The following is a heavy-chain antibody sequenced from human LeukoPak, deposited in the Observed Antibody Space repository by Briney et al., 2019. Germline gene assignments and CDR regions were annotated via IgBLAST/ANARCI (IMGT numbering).Heavy chain of an antibody. J-gene: IGHJ4*02. CDR1: GASISRYY. CDR2: FIYGGGT. D-gene: IGHD3-9*01. V-gene: IGHV4-59*01. CDR3: ASSEYDVLTGHFNSHFEY. Sequence: PSETLSLTCTISGASISRYYWSWIRQSPGKGLDWIGNFIYGGGTNYNPSLKSRVTISLDTSMSQFSLNLSSVTAADTAVYFCASSEYDVLTGHFNSHFEYWGQGALVPVSS.